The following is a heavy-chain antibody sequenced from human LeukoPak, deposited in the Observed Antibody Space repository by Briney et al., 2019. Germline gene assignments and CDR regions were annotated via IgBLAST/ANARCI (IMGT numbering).Heavy chain of an antibody. J-gene: IGHJ4*02. V-gene: IGHV3-64*01. CDR3: ARVMYSGSYHPFDY. Sequence: PGGSLRLSCAASGFTFSSYAMHWVRQAPGKGLEYVSAISSNGGSTYYANSVKGRFTISRDNSKNTLYLQMGSLRAEDMAVYYCARVMYSGSYHPFDYWGQGTLVTVSS. CDR2: ISSNGGST. CDR1: GFTFSSYA. D-gene: IGHD1-26*01.